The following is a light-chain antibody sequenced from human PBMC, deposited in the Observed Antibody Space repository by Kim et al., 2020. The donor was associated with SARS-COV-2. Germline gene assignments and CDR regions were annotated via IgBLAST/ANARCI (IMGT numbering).Light chain of an antibody. Sequence: SSELTQDPAVSVALGQTVRITCQGDSLRSYYATWYQQKPGQAPVFVIYGKNNRPSGIPDRFSGSSSGNTASLTITGAQAEDEADYYCNSRDSSGNRWVFGGGTQLTVL. CDR2: GKN. CDR1: SLRSYY. J-gene: IGLJ3*02. V-gene: IGLV3-19*01. CDR3: NSRDSSGNRWV.